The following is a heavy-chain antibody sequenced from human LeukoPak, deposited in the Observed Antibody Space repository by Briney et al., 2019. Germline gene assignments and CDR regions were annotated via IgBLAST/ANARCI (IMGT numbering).Heavy chain of an antibody. CDR3: ARDDSIAAAGTGLDY. Sequence: GGSLRHSCAASGFTFSSYSMNWVRQAPGKGLEWVSSISSSSSYIYYADSVKGRFTISRDNAKNSLYLQMNSLRAEDTAVYYCARDDSIAAAGTGLDYWGQGTLVTVSS. V-gene: IGHV3-21*01. D-gene: IGHD6-13*01. CDR1: GFTFSSYS. CDR2: ISSSSSYI. J-gene: IGHJ4*02.